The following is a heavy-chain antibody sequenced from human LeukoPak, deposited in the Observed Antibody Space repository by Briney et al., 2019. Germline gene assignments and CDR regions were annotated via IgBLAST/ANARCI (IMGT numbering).Heavy chain of an antibody. D-gene: IGHD3-3*01. Sequence: SVKVSCKASRGTFSSYAISWVRQAPGQGLEWMGGIIPIFGTANYAQKFQGRVTITADESTSTAYMELSSLRSEDTAVYYCARADPGRGYDFWSGLGSRYYFDYWGQGTLVTVSS. J-gene: IGHJ4*02. CDR1: RGTFSSYA. CDR2: IIPIFGTA. V-gene: IGHV1-69*13. CDR3: ARADPGRGYDFWSGLGSRYYFDY.